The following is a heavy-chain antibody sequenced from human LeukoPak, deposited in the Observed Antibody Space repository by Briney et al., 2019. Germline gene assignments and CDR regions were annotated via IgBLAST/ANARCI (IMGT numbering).Heavy chain of an antibody. Sequence: PGGSLRLSCAASGFTFSRYTMNWVRQAPGKGLEWVSTISPSNTYIYYSASVKGRFTISRDNAKNSLYLQMNSLRAEDTAVYYCARDPVVPDDGYYFDYWGQGTLVTVSS. CDR3: ARDPVVPDDGYYFDY. J-gene: IGHJ4*02. CDR2: ISPSNTYI. D-gene: IGHD2-2*01. CDR1: GFTFSRYT. V-gene: IGHV3-21*01.